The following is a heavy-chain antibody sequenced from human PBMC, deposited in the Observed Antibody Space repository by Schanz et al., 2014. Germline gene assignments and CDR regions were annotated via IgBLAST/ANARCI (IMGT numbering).Heavy chain of an antibody. V-gene: IGHV3-23*04. Sequence: EVQLVESGGGLVQPGGSVRLSCAVSGFTFSSYAMSWVRQAPGKGLEWVSGIRGSGHITNYADSVKGRITISRDNAKNSLYLQMNSLTADDTAVYYCARDKGGYYPFDYWGRGTLVTVSS. J-gene: IGHJ4*02. CDR1: GFTFSSYA. CDR2: IRGSGHIT. CDR3: ARDKGGYYPFDY. D-gene: IGHD3-3*01.